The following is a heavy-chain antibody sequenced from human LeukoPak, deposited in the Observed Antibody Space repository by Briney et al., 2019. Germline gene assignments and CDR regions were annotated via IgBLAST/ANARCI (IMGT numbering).Heavy chain of an antibody. Sequence: PGGSLRLSCAASGFTFSNAWMSWVRQAPGKGLKGVGRIKSKTDGGTTDYAAPVKGRFTISRDDSKNTLYLQMNSLKTEDTAVYYCTTDDYYDSSGYYRYYFDYWGQGTLVTVSS. J-gene: IGHJ4*02. CDR2: IKSKTDGGTT. D-gene: IGHD3-22*01. CDR3: TTDDYYDSSGYYRYYFDY. CDR1: GFTFSNAW. V-gene: IGHV3-15*01.